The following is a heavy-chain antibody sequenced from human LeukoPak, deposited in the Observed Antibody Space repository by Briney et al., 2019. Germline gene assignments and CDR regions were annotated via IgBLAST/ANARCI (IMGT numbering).Heavy chain of an antibody. D-gene: IGHD3-22*01. J-gene: IGHJ4*02. V-gene: IGHV1-69*01. CDR2: IIPIFGTA. CDR1: GGTFSSYA. CDR3: AIHYYDSSQFDY. Sequence: ASVKVSCKASGGTFSSYAISWVRQAPGQGLESMGGIIPIFGTANYAQKFQGRVTITADESTSTAYMELSSLRSEDTAVYYCAIHYYDSSQFDYWGQGTLVTVSS.